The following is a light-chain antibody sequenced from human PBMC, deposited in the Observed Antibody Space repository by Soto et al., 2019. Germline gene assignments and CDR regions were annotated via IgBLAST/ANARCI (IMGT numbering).Light chain of an antibody. CDR1: SSSIGAGYD. CDR3: CSYAGSLSYV. CDR2: GNF. J-gene: IGLJ1*01. Sequence: QAVVTQPPSVSGAPGQRVTISCAGGSSSIGAGYDVHWYQQLPGTAPKLLIYGNFNRPSGVPDRFSGSKSGTSASLAITGLQAGDEADYYCCSYAGSLSYVFGTGTKVTVL. V-gene: IGLV1-40*01.